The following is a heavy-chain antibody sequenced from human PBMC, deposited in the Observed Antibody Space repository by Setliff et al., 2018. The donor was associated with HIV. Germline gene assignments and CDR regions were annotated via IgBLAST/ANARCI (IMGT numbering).Heavy chain of an antibody. CDR3: ARKFRPGHGVDV. V-gene: IGHV3-21*01. J-gene: IGHJ6*02. Sequence: LRLSCAASGFTFSSYSMNWVRQAPGKGLEWVSSISSSSSYIYYADSVKGRFTISRDNAKSTVYLQMGSLSADDTAIYYCARKFRPGHGVDVWGQGTTVTVSS. CDR1: GFTFSSYS. D-gene: IGHD3-10*01. CDR2: ISSSSSYI.